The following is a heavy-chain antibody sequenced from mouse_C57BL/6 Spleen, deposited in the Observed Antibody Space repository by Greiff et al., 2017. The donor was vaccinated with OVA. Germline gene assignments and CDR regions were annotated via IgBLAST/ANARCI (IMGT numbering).Heavy chain of an antibody. CDR1: GYTFTSYW. CDR3: ARGNYDLYYFDY. CDR2: IDPSDSET. Sequence: QVQLQQPGAELVRPGSSVKLSCKASGYTFTSYWMHWVKQRPIQGLEWIGNIDPSDSETHYNQKFKDKATLTVDKSSSTAYMQLSSLTSEDSAVYYCARGNYDLYYFDYWGQGTTLTVSS. V-gene: IGHV1-52*01. J-gene: IGHJ2*01. D-gene: IGHD2-4*01.